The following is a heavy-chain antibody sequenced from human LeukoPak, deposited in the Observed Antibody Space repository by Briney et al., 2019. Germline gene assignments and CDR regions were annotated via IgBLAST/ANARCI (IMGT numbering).Heavy chain of an antibody. CDR3: AKSLTVTTRIHSIDP. CDR2: ISGSGSNT. D-gene: IGHD4-17*01. CDR1: GFAFSTYA. V-gene: IGHV3-23*01. Sequence: GESLKISCAASGFAFSTYAMSWVRQAPGKGLEWVSSISGSGSNTYYADSVKGQFTISRDSSKSTLYLQMNSLRAEDTAVYYCAKSLTVTTRIHSIDPRGQGTLVTVSS. J-gene: IGHJ4*02.